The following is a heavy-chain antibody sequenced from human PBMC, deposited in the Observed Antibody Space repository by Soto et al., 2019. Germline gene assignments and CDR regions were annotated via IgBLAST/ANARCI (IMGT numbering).Heavy chain of an antibody. D-gene: IGHD3-16*02. CDR3: AKVGDTQWGSTYRYTHFDY. CDR1: GFTFSKYA. V-gene: IGHV3-23*01. Sequence: DVQLLESGGGLVQPGGSLRLSCAASGFTFSKYAMSWLRQAPGKGLQWVSAISASGGTTYYADSVKGRFTFSRDNSKNTLYLQMNSLRAEDTAVYYCAKVGDTQWGSTYRYTHFDYWGQGTRVAVSS. J-gene: IGHJ4*02. CDR2: ISASGGTT.